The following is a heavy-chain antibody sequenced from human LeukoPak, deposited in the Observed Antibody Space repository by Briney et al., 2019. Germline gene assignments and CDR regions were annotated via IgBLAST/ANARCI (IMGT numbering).Heavy chain of an antibody. CDR2: IIPIFGTA. CDR1: GGTFSSYA. D-gene: IGHD3-3*01. Sequence: SVTVSCTASGGTFSSYAISWVRQAPGQGLEWMGGIIPIFGTANYAQKFQGRVTITADESTSTAYMELSSLRSEDTAVYYCARTVPNPYYDFWSGSNFDYWGQGTLVTVSS. V-gene: IGHV1-69*01. J-gene: IGHJ4*02. CDR3: ARTVPNPYYDFWSGSNFDY.